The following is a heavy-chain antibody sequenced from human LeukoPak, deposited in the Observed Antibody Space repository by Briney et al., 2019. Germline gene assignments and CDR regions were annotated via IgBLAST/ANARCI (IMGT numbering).Heavy chain of an antibody. Sequence: SETLSLTYTVSGGSISSGDYYWSWIRQPPGKGLEWIGYIYYSGSTYYNPSLKSRVTISVDTSKNQFSLKLSSVTAADTAVYYCARVRPGYYYGMDVWGQGTTVTVSS. V-gene: IGHV4-30-4*01. J-gene: IGHJ6*02. CDR1: GGSISSGDYY. CDR3: ARVRPGYYYGMDV. D-gene: IGHD6-6*01. CDR2: IYYSGST.